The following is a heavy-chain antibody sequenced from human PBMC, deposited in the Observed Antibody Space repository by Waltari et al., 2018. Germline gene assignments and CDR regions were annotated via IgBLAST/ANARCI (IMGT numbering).Heavy chain of an antibody. J-gene: IGHJ4*02. CDR3: ARADRIAVAGDY. V-gene: IGHV4-59*01. Sequence: QVQLQESGPGLVKPSETLSLTCTVSGGSISSYYWSWIRQPPGKGLEWIGYIYYSGSTNYNPALKSRVTISVDTSKNQFSLKLSSVTAVDTAVYYCARADRIAVAGDYWGQGTLVTVSS. CDR2: IYYSGST. D-gene: IGHD6-19*01. CDR1: GGSISSYY.